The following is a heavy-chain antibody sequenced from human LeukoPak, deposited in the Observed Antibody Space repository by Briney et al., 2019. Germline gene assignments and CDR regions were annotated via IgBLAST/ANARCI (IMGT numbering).Heavy chain of an antibody. CDR1: GFTFDDYA. V-gene: IGHV3-9*01. Sequence: GGSLRLSCAASGFTFDDYAMHWVRQAPGKGLEWVSGISWNSGSIGYADSVKGRFTISRDNAKNSLYLQMNSLRAEDTALYYRAKGGFGYSYGSYFDYWGQGTLATVSS. CDR2: ISWNSGSI. J-gene: IGHJ4*02. D-gene: IGHD5-18*01. CDR3: AKGGFGYSYGSYFDY.